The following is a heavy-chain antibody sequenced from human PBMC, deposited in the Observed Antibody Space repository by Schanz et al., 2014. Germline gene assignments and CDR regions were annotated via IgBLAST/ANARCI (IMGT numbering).Heavy chain of an antibody. D-gene: IGHD6-13*01. CDR1: GYSLNELS. Sequence: QVQLVQSGAEVKKPGASVKVSCKVSGYSLNELSMHWVRQAPGRGLEWKGGFHHEDGDTVYAQKFQGRVTMTRDTSTSTVYMELSSLRSEDTAVYYCARDGEAAAGCDYWGQGTLVTVSS. CDR3: ARDGEAAAGCDY. J-gene: IGHJ4*02. V-gene: IGHV1-24*01. CDR2: FHHEDGDT.